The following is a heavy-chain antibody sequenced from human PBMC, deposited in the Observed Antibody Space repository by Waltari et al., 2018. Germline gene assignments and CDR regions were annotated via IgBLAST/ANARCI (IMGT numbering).Heavy chain of an antibody. CDR2: INAGNGNT. J-gene: IGHJ4*02. V-gene: IGHV1-3*01. CDR1: GYTFTSYA. Sequence: QVQLVQSGAEVKKPGASVKVSCKASGYTFTSYAMHWVRQAPGQRLEWMGWINAGNGNTKYSQKFQGRVTITRDTSASTAYMELSSLRSEDTAVYYCAKARFGGYDHFDYWGQGTLVTVSS. CDR3: AKARFGGYDHFDY. D-gene: IGHD5-12*01.